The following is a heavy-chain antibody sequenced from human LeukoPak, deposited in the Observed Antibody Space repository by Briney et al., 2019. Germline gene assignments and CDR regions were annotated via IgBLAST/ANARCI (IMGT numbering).Heavy chain of an antibody. V-gene: IGHV4-59*01. CDR3: ARVGSRRNWFDP. CDR1: GGSISSYC. Sequence: SETLSLTCTVSGGSISSYCWSWVRQPPGKGLEWIGYIYYSGTTNYNPSLKSRVTISVDMSKNQFSLKLTSVTAADTALYYCARVGSRRNWFDPWGQGTLVTVSS. D-gene: IGHD2-15*01. J-gene: IGHJ5*02. CDR2: IYYSGTT.